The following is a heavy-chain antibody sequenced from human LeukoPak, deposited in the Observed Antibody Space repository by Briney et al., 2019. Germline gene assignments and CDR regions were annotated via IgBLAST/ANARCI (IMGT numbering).Heavy chain of an antibody. CDR3: ARDLGSPFDY. CDR2: IKKDGSEK. CDR1: GFTFSAYW. Sequence: GGSLRLSCAASGFTFSAYWMSWVRQAPGKGLEGVASIKKDGSEKYYVDSVKGRFTISRDNAKNSLYLQMNSLRAEDTAVYYCARDLGSPFDYWGQGTLVTVSS. V-gene: IGHV3-7*01. J-gene: IGHJ4*02. D-gene: IGHD1-26*01.